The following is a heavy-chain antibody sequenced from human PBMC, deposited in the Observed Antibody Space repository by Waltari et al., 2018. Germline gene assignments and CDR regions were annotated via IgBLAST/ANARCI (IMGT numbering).Heavy chain of an antibody. Sequence: QVQLVQSGAEVKKPGASVKVSCKASGYTFTSYAMHWVRQAPGQRLEWRGWINAGNSNTKDTQKVQRRVTITRDTSASTAYMELSSLRSEDTAVYYCARDLLVEQWLSHWFDPWGQGTLVTVSS. CDR3: ARDLLVEQWLSHWFDP. CDR1: GYTFTSYA. V-gene: IGHV1-3*01. D-gene: IGHD6-19*01. J-gene: IGHJ5*02. CDR2: INAGNSNT.